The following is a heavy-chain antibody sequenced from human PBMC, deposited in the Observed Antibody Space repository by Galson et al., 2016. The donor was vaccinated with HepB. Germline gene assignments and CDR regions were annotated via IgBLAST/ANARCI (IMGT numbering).Heavy chain of an antibody. J-gene: IGHJ5*01. Sequence: SLRLSCAASGFTFSSHATSWVRQAPGRGLEWVSCLSGSGGSTYSADPVKGRFTISRDNSKNTLYLQMSSLRAEDTAIYYCARDPSWYTSGWYDFWGQGTLVTVSS. V-gene: IGHV3-23*01. D-gene: IGHD6-19*01. CDR3: ARDPSWYTSGWYDF. CDR1: GFTFSSHA. CDR2: LSGSGGST.